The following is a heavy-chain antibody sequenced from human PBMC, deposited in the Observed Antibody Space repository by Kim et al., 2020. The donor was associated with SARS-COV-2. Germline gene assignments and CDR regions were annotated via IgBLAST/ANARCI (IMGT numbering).Heavy chain of an antibody. Sequence: SETLSLTCTVSGGSISSSSYYWGWIRQPPGKGLEWIGSIYYSGSTYYNPSLKSRVTISVDTSKNQFSLKLSSVTAADTAVYYCARDDQRAFDIWGQGTMVTVSS. V-gene: IGHV4-39*07. D-gene: IGHD2-2*01. CDR2: IYYSGST. CDR3: ARDDQRAFDI. J-gene: IGHJ3*02. CDR1: GGSISSSSYY.